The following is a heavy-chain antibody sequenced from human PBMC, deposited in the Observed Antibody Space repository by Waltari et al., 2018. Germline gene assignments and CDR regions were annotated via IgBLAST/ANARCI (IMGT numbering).Heavy chain of an antibody. CDR1: GGSISNSHYY. J-gene: IGHJ4*02. CDR3: AATRQGGGV. V-gene: IGHV4-39*07. CDR2: IYYNAKT. Sequence: QLQLQESGPGPVTPSETLSLTCAGSGGSISNSHYYWGWFRQPPGKGLEWIASIYYNAKTYNNPSLKSRVSISVDTSKNTFSLELTSVTAADSAVYFCAATRQGGGVWGQGNLVTVSS.